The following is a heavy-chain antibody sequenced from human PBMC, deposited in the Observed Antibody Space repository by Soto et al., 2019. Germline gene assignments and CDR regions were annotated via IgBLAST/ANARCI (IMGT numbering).Heavy chain of an antibody. CDR2: FSGGSGTT. J-gene: IGHJ4*02. Sequence: EVRLLESGGGLVQPGGSLRLSCVVSGFTFPNHGVTWVRQVPGKGREWVCGFSGGSGTTHYADRVRGRFTISRDDPRQTVYLQMNSLGADDTAVYYCVRWNGFGDFWGQGTLVTVSS. CDR1: GFTFPNHG. V-gene: IGHV3-23*01. CDR3: VRWNGFGDF. D-gene: IGHD1-1*01.